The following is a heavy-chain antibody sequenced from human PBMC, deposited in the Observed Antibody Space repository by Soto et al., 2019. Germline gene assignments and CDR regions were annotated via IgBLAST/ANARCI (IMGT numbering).Heavy chain of an antibody. CDR1: GFTFSDYY. CDR3: ARDYLGDIVATTKDDRDV. Sequence: GGSLRLSCAASGFTFSDYYMSWIRQAPGKGLEWVSYISSSGSTIYYADSVKGRFTISRDNAKNSLYLQMNSLRAEETAVYYCARDYLGDIVATTKDDRDVWGKGTTVTVSS. D-gene: IGHD5-12*01. CDR2: ISSSGSTI. J-gene: IGHJ6*04. V-gene: IGHV3-11*01.